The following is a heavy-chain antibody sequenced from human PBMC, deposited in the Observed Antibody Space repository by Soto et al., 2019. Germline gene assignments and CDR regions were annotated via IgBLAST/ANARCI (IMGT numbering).Heavy chain of an antibody. J-gene: IGHJ4*02. Sequence: SETLSLTCAVYGGSFSGYYWSWIRQPPGKGLEWIGEINHSGSTNYNPSLKSRVTISVDTSKNQFSLKLSSVTAADTAVYYCARVTQNYDILTGSPYYFDYWGQGTLVTVS. D-gene: IGHD3-9*01. CDR2: INHSGST. CDR1: GGSFSGYY. CDR3: ARVTQNYDILTGSPYYFDY. V-gene: IGHV4-34*01.